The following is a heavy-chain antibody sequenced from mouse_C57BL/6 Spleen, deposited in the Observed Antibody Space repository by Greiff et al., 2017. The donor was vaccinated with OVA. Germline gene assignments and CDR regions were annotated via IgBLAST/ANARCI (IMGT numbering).Heavy chain of an antibody. J-gene: IGHJ3*01. CDR1: GYTFTDYY. Sequence: VQLQQSGPELVKPGASVKISCKASGYTFTDYYMNWVKQSHGKSLEWIGDINPNNGGTSYNQKFKGKATLTVDKSSSTAYMELRSLTSEDSAVYYCARGEYDYDGFAYWGQGTLVTVSA. CDR2: INPNNGGT. CDR3: ARGEYDYDGFAY. V-gene: IGHV1-26*01. D-gene: IGHD2-4*01.